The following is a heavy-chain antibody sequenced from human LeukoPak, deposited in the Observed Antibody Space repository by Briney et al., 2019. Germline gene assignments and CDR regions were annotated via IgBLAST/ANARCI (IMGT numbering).Heavy chain of an antibody. J-gene: IGHJ6*02. V-gene: IGHV4-34*01. Sequence: PSETLSLTCAVYGGSFSGYYWSWIRQPPGKGLEWIGEINHSGSTNYNPSLKSRVTISVDTSKNQFSLKLSSVTAADTAVYYCARHCHYGSGSYYYYYYGMDVWGQGTTVTVSS. CDR3: ARHCHYGSGSYYYYYYGMDV. CDR1: GGSFSGYY. D-gene: IGHD3-10*01. CDR2: INHSGST.